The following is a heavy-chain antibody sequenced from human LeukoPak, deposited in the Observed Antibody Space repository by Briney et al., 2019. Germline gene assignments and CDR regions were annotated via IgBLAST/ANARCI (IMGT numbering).Heavy chain of an antibody. CDR3: ARRYTNSWFFDY. J-gene: IGHJ4*02. V-gene: IGHV4-59*08. D-gene: IGHD2-2*02. Sequence: SETLSLTCTVSGGSISSYYWSWIRQPPGKGLEWLGYIYYTGNSNYNPSLESRATMSLDTSTNQFSLRLSSVTAADTAVYYCARRYTNSWFFDYWGQGALVTVSS. CDR1: GGSISSYY. CDR2: IYYTGNS.